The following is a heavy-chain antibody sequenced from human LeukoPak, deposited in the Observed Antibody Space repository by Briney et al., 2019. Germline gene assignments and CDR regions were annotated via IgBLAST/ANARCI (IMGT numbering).Heavy chain of an antibody. V-gene: IGHV3-48*04. CDR3: ATQYYYYGMDV. CDR2: ISSSSSTI. J-gene: IGHJ6*02. CDR1: GFTFSSYS. Sequence: GGSLRLSCAASGFTFSSYSMNWVRQAPGKGLEWVSYISSSSSTIYYADSVKGRFTISRDNAKNSLYPQMNSLRAEDTAVYYCATQYYYYGMDVWGQGTTVTVSS.